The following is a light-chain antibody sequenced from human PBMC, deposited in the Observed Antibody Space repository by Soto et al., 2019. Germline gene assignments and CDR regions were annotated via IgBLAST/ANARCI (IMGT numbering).Light chain of an antibody. J-gene: IGKJ5*01. V-gene: IGKV1-13*02. Sequence: IQLTQSPWARAASIRGAGRSTCRASQGIATGLAWYQQKPGAPPRLLIYDASILQRGVPSRFSGSGSGTHFILTISNLQPEDFATYYCQQFNSLFGQGTRLEIK. CDR3: QQFNSL. CDR1: QGIATG. CDR2: DAS.